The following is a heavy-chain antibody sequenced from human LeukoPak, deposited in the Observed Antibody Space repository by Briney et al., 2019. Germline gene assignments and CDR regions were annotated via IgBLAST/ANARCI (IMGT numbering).Heavy chain of an antibody. CDR1: GFTFSSYA. D-gene: IGHD6-13*01. Sequence: AGGSLRLSCAASGFTFSSYAMSWVRQAPGKGLEWVSAISGSGGSTYYADSVKGRFTISRDNSKNTLYLQMNSLRAEDTAVYYCAKAQGYSSSWPVGGAFDIWGQGTMVTVSS. J-gene: IGHJ3*02. CDR3: AKAQGYSSSWPVGGAFDI. CDR2: ISGSGGST. V-gene: IGHV3-23*01.